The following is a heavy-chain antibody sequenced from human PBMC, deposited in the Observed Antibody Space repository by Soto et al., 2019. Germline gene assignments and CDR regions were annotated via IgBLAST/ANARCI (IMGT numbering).Heavy chain of an antibody. Sequence: SETLPLTCAVYCVSLRGYYWSWIRQPPGKGLEWIGEINRGGSTNYNPSLKSRVTISVDTSKNQFSLKLSSVTAADTAVYYCARGHSLRFLGYYYGMDVWGQGTTVTVSS. D-gene: IGHD3-3*01. CDR1: CVSLRGYY. CDR3: ARGHSLRFLGYYYGMDV. V-gene: IGHV4-34*01. CDR2: INRGGST. J-gene: IGHJ6*02.